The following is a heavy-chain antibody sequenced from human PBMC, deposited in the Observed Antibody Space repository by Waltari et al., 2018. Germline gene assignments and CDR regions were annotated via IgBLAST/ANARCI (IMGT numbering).Heavy chain of an antibody. J-gene: IGHJ6*02. CDR2: INPNRGGT. CDR3: ASRAAAGYYYYGMDV. D-gene: IGHD6-13*01. V-gene: IGHV1-2*06. Sequence: QVQLVQSGAEVKKPGASVKVSCKASGYTFTGYYMHWVRQAPGQGLRCMGRINPNRGGTNDGQKFQGRVTMTRDTSISTAYMELSRLRSDDTAVYYCASRAAAGYYYYGMDVWGQGTTVTVSS. CDR1: GYTFTGYY.